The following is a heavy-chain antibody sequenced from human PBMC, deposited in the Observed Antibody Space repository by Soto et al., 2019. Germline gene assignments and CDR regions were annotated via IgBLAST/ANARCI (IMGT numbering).Heavy chain of an antibody. D-gene: IGHD4-17*01. CDR2: IWYDGSNK. CDR3: ARGVFYDYGPSHDAFDI. Sequence: GGSLRLSCAASGFTFSSYGMHWVRQAPGKGLEWVAVIWYDGSNKYYADSVKGRFTISRDNSKNTLYLQMNSLRAEDTAVYYCARGVFYDYGPSHDAFDIWGQGTMVTVSS. CDR1: GFTFSSYG. J-gene: IGHJ3*02. V-gene: IGHV3-33*01.